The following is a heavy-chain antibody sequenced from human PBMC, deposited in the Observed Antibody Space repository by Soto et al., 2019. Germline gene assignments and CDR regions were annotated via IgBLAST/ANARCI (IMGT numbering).Heavy chain of an antibody. CDR3: ARDLGSSSSSGWFDP. CDR1: GGSISSSSYY. CDR2: IYYSGST. J-gene: IGHJ5*02. D-gene: IGHD6-6*01. Sequence: SETLSLTCTVSGGSISSSSYYWGWIRQPPGKGLEWIGSIYYSGSTYYNPSLKSRVTISVDTSKNQFSLKLSSVTAADTAVYYCARDLGSSSSSGWFDPWGQGTLVTVSS. V-gene: IGHV4-39*07.